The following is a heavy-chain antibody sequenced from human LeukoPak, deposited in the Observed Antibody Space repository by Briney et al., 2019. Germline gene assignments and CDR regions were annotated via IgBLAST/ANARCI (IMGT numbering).Heavy chain of an antibody. J-gene: IGHJ5*02. V-gene: IGHV4-39*01. D-gene: IGHD3-16*02. CDR3: ARQPYDFVWGSYRQELLNWFDP. CDR2: IYYSGST. CDR1: GGSISSSSYY. Sequence: SETLSLTCTVSGGSISSSSYYWGWIRQPPGKGLEWIGSIYYSGSTYYNPSLKSRVTISVDTSKNQFSLKLSSVTAADTAVYYCARQPYDFVWGSYRQELLNWFDPWGQGTLVTVSS.